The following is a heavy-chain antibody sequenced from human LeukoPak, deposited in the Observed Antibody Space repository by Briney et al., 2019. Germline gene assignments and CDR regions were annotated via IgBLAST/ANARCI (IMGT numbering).Heavy chain of an antibody. Sequence: SETLSLTCTVSGASITSTYWTWIRQPPGKGLESIGYIYYTGDTNYNPSLNSRVTISLDTFTSQFSLTLRSVTAADTAVYYCTRWTRAPDSWGQGILVTVSS. J-gene: IGHJ4*02. D-gene: IGHD3/OR15-3a*01. CDR3: TRWTRAPDS. CDR1: GASITSTY. CDR2: IYYTGDT. V-gene: IGHV4-59*01.